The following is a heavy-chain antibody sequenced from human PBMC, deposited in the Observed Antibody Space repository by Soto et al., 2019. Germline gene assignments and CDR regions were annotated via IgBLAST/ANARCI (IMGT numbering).Heavy chain of an antibody. CDR1: GASITTYY. CDR3: ARRLFGSGWTLDS. Sequence: SETLSLTCDVSGASITTYYWSWIRQAPGKGLEWIGNVYHTGSTDYNSSLRSRVTISVDTSKNQFSLNMNSVTAADTAVYYCARRLFGSGWTLDSWGQGAVVTVSS. CDR2: VYHTGST. V-gene: IGHV4-59*13. D-gene: IGHD6-19*01. J-gene: IGHJ4*02.